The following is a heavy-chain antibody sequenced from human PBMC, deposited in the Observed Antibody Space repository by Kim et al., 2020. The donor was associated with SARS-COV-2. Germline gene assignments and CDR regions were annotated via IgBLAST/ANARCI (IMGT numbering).Heavy chain of an antibody. V-gene: IGHV3-23*01. CDR1: GFTFSSYA. J-gene: IGHJ4*02. Sequence: GGSLRLSCAASGFTFSSYAMSWVRQAPGKGLEWVSAISGSGGSTYYADSVKGRFTISRDNSKNTRYLQMNNLRAEDTAVYYCAKLGLTGGQRGVYYWGQGALVTVSS. CDR2: ISGSGGST. D-gene: IGHD7-27*01. CDR3: AKLGLTGGQRGVYY.